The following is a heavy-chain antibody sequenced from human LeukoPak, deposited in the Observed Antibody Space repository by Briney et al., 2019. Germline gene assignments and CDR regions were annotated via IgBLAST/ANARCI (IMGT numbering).Heavy chain of an antibody. J-gene: IGHJ4*02. CDR3: ARDSHSGYDPFDY. CDR1: GYTFTGYY. V-gene: IGHV1-18*04. D-gene: IGHD5-12*01. Sequence: ASVKVSCKASGYTFTGYYMHWVRQAPGQGLEWMGWISAYNGNTNYAQKFQGRVTMTTDTSTNTAYMELRSLRSDDTAVYSCARDSHSGYDPFDYWGQGTLVTVSS. CDR2: ISAYNGNT.